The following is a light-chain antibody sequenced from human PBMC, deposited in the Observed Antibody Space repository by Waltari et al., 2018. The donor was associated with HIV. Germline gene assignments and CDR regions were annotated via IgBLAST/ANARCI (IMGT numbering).Light chain of an antibody. CDR1: SSDVGSYNL. J-gene: IGLJ1*01. CDR3: CSYAGSSAFV. CDR2: EVT. V-gene: IGLV2-23*02. Sequence: QSALTQPASVSGSPGQSITISCTGTSSDVGSYNLVSWYQHHPGKAPKLMIFEVTKRPSGVSNRFSGSKSGNTASLTTSGLQADDEADYYCCSYAGSSAFVFGTGTKVTVL.